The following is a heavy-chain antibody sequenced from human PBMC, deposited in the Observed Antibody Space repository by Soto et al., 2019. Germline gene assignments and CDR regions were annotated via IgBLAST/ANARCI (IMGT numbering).Heavy chain of an antibody. J-gene: IGHJ5*02. CDR3: ARDLYSSGWYNYFDP. D-gene: IGHD6-19*01. CDR1: GFTLNNYA. CDR2: ISYDGSAT. Sequence: GGSLRLSCAASGFTLNNYAIHWVRQAPGKWLEWVTMISYDGSATYYADSVKGRFTTSRDNSKDTVYLQMNTLRGEDTAMYYCARDLYSSGWYNYFDPWGQGXLVTVYS. V-gene: IGHV3-30*03.